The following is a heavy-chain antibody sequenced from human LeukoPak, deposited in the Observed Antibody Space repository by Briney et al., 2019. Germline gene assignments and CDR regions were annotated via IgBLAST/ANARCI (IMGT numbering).Heavy chain of an antibody. D-gene: IGHD6-13*01. Sequence: SETLSLTCTVSGGSISSYYWSWIRQPPGKGLEWIGYIYYTGSTNNTSLKSRVTISVDTSKNQFSLKLSSVTAEDTAVYYCARDHSVAADPDAFDIWGQGTMVTVSS. CDR1: GGSISSYY. CDR2: IYYTGST. V-gene: IGHV4-59*01. CDR3: ARDHSVAADPDAFDI. J-gene: IGHJ3*02.